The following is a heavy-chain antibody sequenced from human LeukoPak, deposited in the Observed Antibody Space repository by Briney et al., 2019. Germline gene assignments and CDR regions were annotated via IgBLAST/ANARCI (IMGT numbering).Heavy chain of an antibody. CDR3: AAKGNGYTGIYVFAH. J-gene: IGHJ4*02. V-gene: IGHV3-66*01. CDR2: LYASGIT. D-gene: IGHD1-26*01. Sequence: GGSLRLSCAASGFGVSVNYMSWVRQAPGKGLEWVSVLYASGITKYADSVKGRFTISRDTSDNTLNLQMNDLGAEDSAVYYCAAKGNGYTGIYVFAHWGQGTLVTVSS. CDR1: GFGVSVNY.